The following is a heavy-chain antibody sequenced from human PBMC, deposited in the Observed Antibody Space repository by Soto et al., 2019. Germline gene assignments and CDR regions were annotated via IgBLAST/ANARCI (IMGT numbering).Heavy chain of an antibody. CDR2: INAGNANT. CDR1: GYTFSGYV. V-gene: IGHV1-3*01. D-gene: IGHD3-3*01. Sequence: QVHLGQSGAEVKKPGASVKLSCKASGYTFSGYVMHWLRQAPGQRLEWMGWINAGNANTQYSQKFQGRVTIPRDTSASAVYLELSRLRTEDTAVYYCANCSSQDFWSGYYQFDYWGQGTLVTVSS. J-gene: IGHJ4*02. CDR3: ANCSSQDFWSGYYQFDY.